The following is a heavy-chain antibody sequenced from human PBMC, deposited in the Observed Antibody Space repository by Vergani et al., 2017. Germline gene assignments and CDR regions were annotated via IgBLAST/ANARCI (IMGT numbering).Heavy chain of an antibody. CDR3: AKSGWLQHFGAHYFDS. Sequence: DVQLLQSGGDLVQPGGSLKLSCVASGFTFSTHAMSWVRQTPGKGLEWVSGITSSGGNTYYADSVRGRFTISRDNSKNTLFLQMDSLRAEDTAVYYCAKSGWLQHFGAHYFDSWGQGILVTVSS. V-gene: IGHV3-23*01. D-gene: IGHD5-24*01. CDR1: GFTFSTHA. CDR2: ITSSGGNT. J-gene: IGHJ4*02.